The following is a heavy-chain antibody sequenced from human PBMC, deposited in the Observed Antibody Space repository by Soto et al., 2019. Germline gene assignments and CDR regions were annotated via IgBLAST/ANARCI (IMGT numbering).Heavy chain of an antibody. D-gene: IGHD5-18*01. CDR2: ISGSGGST. J-gene: IGHJ4*01. CDR1: GFMFSTYA. Sequence: EVQLLESGGGLVQPGGSLRLSCAASGFMFSTYAMSWVRQAPGKGLEWVSAISGSGGSTYYADSVKGRFTISRDNSKNTLYLQMDSLRAEDTAVYYCAKLQWVHTIDYWGHGTLVTVSS. CDR3: AKLQWVHTIDY. V-gene: IGHV3-23*01.